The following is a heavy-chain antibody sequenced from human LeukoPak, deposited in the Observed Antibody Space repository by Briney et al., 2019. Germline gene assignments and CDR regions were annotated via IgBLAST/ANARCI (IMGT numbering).Heavy chain of an antibody. J-gene: IGHJ5*01. CDR1: GITLSNYG. CDR3: AKGSRIAARPTIWFDS. D-gene: IGHD6-6*01. Sequence: PGGSLRLSCAVSGITLSNYGMSWVRQAPGKGLEWVAGISGSGGGTNYADSVRGRFTVSRDNSKNTLSLQMNSLRAEDTAVYYCAKGSRIAARPTIWFDSWGQGTLVTVSS. V-gene: IGHV3-23*01. CDR2: ISGSGGGT.